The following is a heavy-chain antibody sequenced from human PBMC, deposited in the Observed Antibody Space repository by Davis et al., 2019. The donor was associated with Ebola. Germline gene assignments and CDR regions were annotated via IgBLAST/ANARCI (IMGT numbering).Heavy chain of an antibody. J-gene: IGHJ2*01. CDR3: TRHVSGDFWYFDL. Sequence: GGSLRLSCAASGFIFGSFWMTWVRQAPGKGLEWVANVNQDGSDNYYADSVKGRFTVSRDNAKNSLYLQMNSLRAEDTAVYYCTRHVSGDFWYFDLWGRGTLVTVSS. CDR1: GFIFGSFW. V-gene: IGHV3-7*03. CDR2: VNQDGSDN. D-gene: IGHD4-17*01.